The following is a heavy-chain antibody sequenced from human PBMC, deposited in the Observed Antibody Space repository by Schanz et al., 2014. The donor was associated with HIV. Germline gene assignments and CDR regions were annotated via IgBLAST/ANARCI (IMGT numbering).Heavy chain of an antibody. Sequence: EVQLVESGGGLVKPGGSLRLSCAASGFTFSSYSMNWVRQAPGKGLEWVSSISSSSSYIYYADSVKGRFTISRDNAKNSLYLQMNSLRAEDTAVYYCATTLYPYTSSSDYYYGMDVWGQGTTVTVSS. V-gene: IGHV3-21*01. D-gene: IGHD6-6*01. CDR3: ATTLYPYTSSSDYYYGMDV. J-gene: IGHJ6*02. CDR2: ISSSSSYI. CDR1: GFTFSSYS.